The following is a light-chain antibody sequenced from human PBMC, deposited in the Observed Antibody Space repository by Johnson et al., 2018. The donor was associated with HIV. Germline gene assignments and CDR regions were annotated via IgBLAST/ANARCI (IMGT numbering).Light chain of an antibody. CDR2: DNN. CDR3: GTWDTSLSAGGV. J-gene: IGLJ1*01. V-gene: IGLV1-51*01. CDR1: SSNIGNNY. Sequence: QSVLTQPPSVSAAPGQKVTISCSGSSSNIGNNYVSWYQQLPGTAPKFLIYDNNNRPSGIPDRFSGSKSGTSATLGITGLQTGDEADYYCGTWDTSLSAGGVFGTGTKVTVL.